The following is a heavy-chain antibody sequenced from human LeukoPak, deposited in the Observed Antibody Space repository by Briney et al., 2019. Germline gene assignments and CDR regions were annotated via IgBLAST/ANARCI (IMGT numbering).Heavy chain of an antibody. CDR1: GYTLTSYA. CDR2: INTDTGNP. D-gene: IGHD2-2*01. CDR3: AKCSSTSCHFDY. J-gene: IGHJ4*02. Sequence: ASVNVSCKTSGYTLTSYAMNWVRQAPGQGLEWMGWINTDTGNPTYAQGFTGRFVFSLHTSVSTAYLQMNSLRAEDTAVYYCAKCSSTSCHFDYWGQGTLVTVSS. V-gene: IGHV7-4-1*02.